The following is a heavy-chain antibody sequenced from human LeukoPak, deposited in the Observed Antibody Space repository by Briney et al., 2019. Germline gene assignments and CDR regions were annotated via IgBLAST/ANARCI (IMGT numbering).Heavy chain of an antibody. D-gene: IGHD5-12*01. CDR1: GYSFTGYY. J-gene: IGHJ4*02. Sequence: ASVKVSCKASGYSFTGYYMHWVRQAPGQGLVWMGCINPNSGGTDYAQKFQGRVTMTRDTSISTAYMELSRLTSDDTAVYYCAELSGYDPYYFDYWGQGTLVAVSS. CDR3: AELSGYDPYYFDY. CDR2: INPNSGGT. V-gene: IGHV1-2*02.